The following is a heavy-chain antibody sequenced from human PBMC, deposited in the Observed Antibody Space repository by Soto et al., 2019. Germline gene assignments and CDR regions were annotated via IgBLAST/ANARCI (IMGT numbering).Heavy chain of an antibody. V-gene: IGHV3-66*01. J-gene: IGHJ1*01. Sequence: EVQLVESGGGLVQPGGSLRLSCSASGFTVSTNYMTWVRQAPGKGLEWVATIYSGGSTYYAESVKGRFTISRDNSENTLYIQINSLRDEDTAVYNCALDPTDKQVAEYFQPWGQGTLFTVSP. CDR3: ALDPTDKQVAEYFQP. D-gene: IGHD1-1*01. CDR2: IYSGGST. CDR1: GFTVSTNY.